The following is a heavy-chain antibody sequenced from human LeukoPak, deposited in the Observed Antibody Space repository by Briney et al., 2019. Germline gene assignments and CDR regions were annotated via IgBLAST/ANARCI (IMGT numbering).Heavy chain of an antibody. V-gene: IGHV3-48*03. CDR1: GFTFSRYW. CDR3: AKPGDGSGYYDYYYYGMDV. D-gene: IGHD3-22*01. Sequence: PGGSLRLSCAASGFTFSRYWMHWVRQAPGKGLEWVSYISSSGSTIYYADSAKGRFTISRDNAKNSLYLQMNSLRAEDTAVYYCAKPGDGSGYYDYYYYGMDVWGQGTTVTVSS. J-gene: IGHJ6*02. CDR2: ISSSGSTI.